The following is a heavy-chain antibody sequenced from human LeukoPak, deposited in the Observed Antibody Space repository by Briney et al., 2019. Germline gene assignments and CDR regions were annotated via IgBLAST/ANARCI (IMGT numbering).Heavy chain of an antibody. CDR2: VYYRGTT. CDR3: ATTGGPWGNWFAP. J-gene: IGHJ5*02. Sequence: SETLSLTCTVSGDSISSDNYWGWIRHPPGKGLEWIGSVYYRGTTYYSPSLKSRVTISVDTSKNQFSLKVSSVTGADAAVYYCATTGGPWGNWFAPGGKGTLVTVSS. CDR1: GDSISSDNY. D-gene: IGHD7-27*01. V-gene: IGHV4-39*01.